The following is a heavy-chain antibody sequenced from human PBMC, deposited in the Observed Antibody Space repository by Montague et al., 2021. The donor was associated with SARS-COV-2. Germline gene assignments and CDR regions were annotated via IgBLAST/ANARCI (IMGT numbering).Heavy chain of an antibody. CDR3: ARDGFCYGWNGLHRFDH. V-gene: IGHV4-39*07. Sequence: SETLSLTCTVSIGSISSGSYYWSWIRQPPGKALEWIGRIYSSGXTXYXXXXKXRVTISVDTSKNQFSLKLSSVTAADTAVYYCARDGFCYGWNGLHRFDHWGQGTLVTVSS. CDR1: IGSISSGSYY. CDR2: IYSSGXT. D-gene: IGHD1-1*01. J-gene: IGHJ4*02.